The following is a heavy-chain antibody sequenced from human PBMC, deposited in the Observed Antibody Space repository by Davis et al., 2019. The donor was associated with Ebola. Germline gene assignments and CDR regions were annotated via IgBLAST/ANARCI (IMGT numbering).Heavy chain of an antibody. CDR3: ARGLPYYYDSSGSTPFDY. D-gene: IGHD3-22*01. Sequence: ASVKVSCKASGYTFTSYGISWVRQAPGQGLEWMGWISAYNGSTNYAQKLQGRVAMTTDTSTSTAYMELRSLRSDDTAVYYCARGLPYYYDSSGSTPFDYWGQGTLVTVSS. CDR1: GYTFTSYG. CDR2: ISAYNGST. J-gene: IGHJ4*02. V-gene: IGHV1-18*01.